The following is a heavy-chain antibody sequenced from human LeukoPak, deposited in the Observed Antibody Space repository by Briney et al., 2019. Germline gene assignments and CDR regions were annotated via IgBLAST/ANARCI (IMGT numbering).Heavy chain of an antibody. CDR2: ITKSSSYV. Sequence: GGSLRLSCEAAGFTFRTHSMNWVRQAQGKGLEWVSSITKSSSYVYYADSVKGRFSISRDNANNSLFLQMNNLGVDDTGVYYCARGSGVHVWGQGTLVLVSS. J-gene: IGHJ4*02. V-gene: IGHV3-21*04. D-gene: IGHD3-10*01. CDR1: GFTFRTHS. CDR3: ARGSGVHV.